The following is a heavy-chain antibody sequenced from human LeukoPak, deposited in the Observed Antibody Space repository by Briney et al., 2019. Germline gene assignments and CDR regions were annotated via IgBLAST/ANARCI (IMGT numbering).Heavy chain of an antibody. V-gene: IGHV3-21*01. CDR2: ISSSSSYI. D-gene: IGHD6-19*01. CDR1: GFTFSSYS. CDR3: ARGIAVAGTETYYYGMDV. Sequence: GGSLRLSCAASGFTFSSYSMKWVRQAPGKGLEWVSSISSSSSYIYYADSVKGRFTISRDNAKNSLYLQMNSLRAEDTAVYYCARGIAVAGTETYYYGMDVWGQGTTVTVSS. J-gene: IGHJ6*02.